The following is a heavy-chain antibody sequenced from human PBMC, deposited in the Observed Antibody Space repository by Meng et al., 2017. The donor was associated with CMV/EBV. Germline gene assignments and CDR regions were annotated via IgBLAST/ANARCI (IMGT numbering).Heavy chain of an antibody. V-gene: IGHV4-31*02. J-gene: IGHJ1*01. CDR3: ARTGHPDYYDSTSYYTEHFQY. CDR1: GGYY. CDR2: IYYNGNT. D-gene: IGHD3-22*01. Sequence: GGYYWSWIRQHPEKGLEWIGYIYYNGNTYYNPSLKSRVTISVDTSKDQFSLRLISVTAADTAVYYCARTGHPDYYDSTSYYTEHFQYWGQGSLVTVSS.